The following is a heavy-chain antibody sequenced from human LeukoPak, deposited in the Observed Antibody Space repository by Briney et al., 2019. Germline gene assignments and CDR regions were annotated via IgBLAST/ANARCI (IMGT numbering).Heavy chain of an antibody. V-gene: IGHV4-39*01. D-gene: IGHD3-10*01. Sequence: SETLSLTCTVSGGSISSSSYYWGWIRQPPGKGLEWIGSIYYSGSTYYNPSLKSRVTISVDTSKNQFSLKLSSVTAADTAVYYCASYYYGSGSYYRKRWFDPWGQGTLVTVSP. CDR3: ASYYYGSGSYYRKRWFDP. J-gene: IGHJ5*02. CDR2: IYYSGST. CDR1: GGSISSSSYY.